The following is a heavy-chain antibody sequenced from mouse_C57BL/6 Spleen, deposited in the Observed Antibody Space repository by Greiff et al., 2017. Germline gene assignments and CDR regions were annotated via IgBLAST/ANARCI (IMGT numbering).Heavy chain of an antibody. CDR1: GFTFSSYG. V-gene: IGHV5-6*01. J-gene: IGHJ2*01. CDR2: ISSGGSYT. CDR3: ARDTTVVASYYFDY. D-gene: IGHD1-1*01. Sequence: EVQLVESGGDLVKPGGSLKLSCAASGFTFSSYGMSWVRQTPDKRLEWVATISSGGSYTYYPDSVKGRFTIARDNAKNTLYLQISSLKSEDTAMYYCARDTTVVASYYFDYWGQGTTLTVSS.